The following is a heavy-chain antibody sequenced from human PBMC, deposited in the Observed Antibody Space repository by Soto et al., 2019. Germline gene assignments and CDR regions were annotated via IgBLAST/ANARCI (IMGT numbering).Heavy chain of an antibody. Sequence: SVKVSCKASGGTFISNAISWVRQAPGQGLEWMGGIIPLFGTANYAQKFQGGLTITADKSTTTAYMDLNSLTSDDTAVYYCARGDDFDYYYGVDVWGQGTTVTVSS. D-gene: IGHD3-3*01. J-gene: IGHJ6*02. CDR2: IIPLFGTA. V-gene: IGHV1-69*06. CDR1: GGTFISNA. CDR3: ARGDDFDYYYGVDV.